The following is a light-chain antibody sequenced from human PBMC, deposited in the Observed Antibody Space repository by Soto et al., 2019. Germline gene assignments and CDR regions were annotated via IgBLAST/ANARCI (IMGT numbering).Light chain of an antibody. V-gene: IGKV3-15*01. CDR2: RTS. CDR1: QSISSN. J-gene: IGKJ1*01. CDR3: QQYNKWPRAT. Sequence: EIVMTQSPATLSVSPGERATLSCRASQSISSNLAWYQQKPGQAPRLLMFRTSSRATGFPARFSGSGSGTEVNLTISSLQSEDFGGYYCQQYNKWPRATFGRGTKA.